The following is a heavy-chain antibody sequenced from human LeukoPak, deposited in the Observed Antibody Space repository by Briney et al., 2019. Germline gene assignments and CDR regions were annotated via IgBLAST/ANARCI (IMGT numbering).Heavy chain of an antibody. Sequence: ASVKVSCKASGYTFTGYYMHWVRQAPGQGLEWMGWINPNSGGTNYAQKFQGRVTMTRDTSIRTAYMELSRLRSDDAAVYYCARESGYSYGLNYWGQGTLVTVSS. V-gene: IGHV1-2*02. CDR1: GYTFTGYY. CDR3: ARESGYSYGLNY. D-gene: IGHD5-18*01. CDR2: INPNSGGT. J-gene: IGHJ4*02.